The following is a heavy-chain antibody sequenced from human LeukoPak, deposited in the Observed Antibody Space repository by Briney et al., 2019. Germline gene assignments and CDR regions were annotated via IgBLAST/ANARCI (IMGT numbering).Heavy chain of an antibody. J-gene: IGHJ6*03. CDR2: MNPNSGNT. CDR1: GYTFTSYD. D-gene: IGHD2-2*01. V-gene: IGHV1-8*03. Sequence: ASVKVSCKASGYTFTSYDINWVRQAAGQGLEWMGWMNPNSGNTGYAQKFQGRVTITRNTSISTAYMELSSLRFEDTAVYYCARGGVPAAMGYYYYYMDVWGKGTTVTVSS. CDR3: ARGGVPAAMGYYYYYMDV.